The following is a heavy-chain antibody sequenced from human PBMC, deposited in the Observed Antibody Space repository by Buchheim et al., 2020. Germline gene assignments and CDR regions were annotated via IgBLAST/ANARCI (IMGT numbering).Heavy chain of an antibody. D-gene: IGHD2-15*01. V-gene: IGHV4-34*01. CDR3: AKGYCSGGSCLGREY. J-gene: IGHJ4*02. Sequence: QVQLQQWGAGLLKPSETLSLTCGVSGGPFSRYYWSWIRQSPGKGQEWIGEIDHTGSTNYNPSLKSRVTITVDASRNQLSLRLISVTGADTAVYYCAKGYCSGGSCLGREYWGQGTL. CDR1: GGPFSRYY. CDR2: IDHTGST.